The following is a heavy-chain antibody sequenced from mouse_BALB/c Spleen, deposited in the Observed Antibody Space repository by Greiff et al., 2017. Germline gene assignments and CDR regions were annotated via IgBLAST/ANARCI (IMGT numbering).Heavy chain of an antibody. D-gene: IGHD2-3*01. Sequence: EVQLVESGPGLVKPSQSLSLTCSVTGYSITSGYYWNWIRQFPGNKLEWMGYISYDGSNNYNPSLKNRISITRDTSKNQFFLKLNSVTTEDTATYYCARKDGSMDYWGQGTSVTVSS. CDR1: GYSITSGYY. V-gene: IGHV3-6*02. CDR3: ARKDGSMDY. J-gene: IGHJ4*01. CDR2: ISYDGSN.